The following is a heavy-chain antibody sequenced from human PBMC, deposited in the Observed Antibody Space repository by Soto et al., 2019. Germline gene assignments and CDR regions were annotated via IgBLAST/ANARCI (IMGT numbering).Heavy chain of an antibody. D-gene: IGHD3-10*01. CDR1: GGSISSGGYY. J-gene: IGHJ4*02. CDR3: ARVRGDNFFDY. V-gene: IGHV4-31*03. CDR2: IYHSGST. Sequence: SETLSLTCTVSGGSISSGGYYWSWIRQHPGKGLEWIGYIYHSGSTYYNPSLKSRVTISVDTSKNQFSLKLSSVTAADTAVYYCARVRGDNFFDYWGQGTLVTVSS.